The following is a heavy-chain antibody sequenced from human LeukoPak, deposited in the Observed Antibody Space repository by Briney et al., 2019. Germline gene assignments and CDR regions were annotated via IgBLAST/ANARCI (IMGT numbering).Heavy chain of an antibody. Sequence: PGGSLRLSCAASGFTFSSHNMNWVRQAPGRGLEWISYITTGNSTIKYADSVKGRFTISRDNTKSSLYLQMNSLRAEDTAVCYCARDRGAVGGLLSYHFYYMDVWGKGTPVTVS. CDR3: ARDRGAVGGLLSYHFYYMDV. D-gene: IGHD3-16*01. CDR2: ITTGNSTI. J-gene: IGHJ6*03. CDR1: GFTFSSHN. V-gene: IGHV3-48*01.